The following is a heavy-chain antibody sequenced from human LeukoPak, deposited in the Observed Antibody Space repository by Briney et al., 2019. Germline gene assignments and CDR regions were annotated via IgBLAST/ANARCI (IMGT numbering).Heavy chain of an antibody. J-gene: IGHJ4*02. CDR3: TRVEDIVVVVAATFDY. V-gene: IGHV3-49*03. D-gene: IGHD2-15*01. Sequence: GGSLRLSCTASGFTFGDYAMSWFRQAPGKGLEWVGLIRSKAYGGTTEYAASVKGRFTISRDDSKSIAYLQMNSLKTEDTAVYYCTRVEDIVVVVAATFDYWGQGTLVTVSS. CDR1: GFTFGDYA. CDR2: IRSKAYGGTT.